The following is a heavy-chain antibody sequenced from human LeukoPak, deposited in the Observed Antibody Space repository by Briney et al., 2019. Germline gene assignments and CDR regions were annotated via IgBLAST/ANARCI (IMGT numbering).Heavy chain of an antibody. CDR3: ASGPPYGYYY. Sequence: SETLSLTCAVYGGSFSGYYWSWIRQPPGKGLEWIGEINHSGSTNYNPSLKSRVTISVDTSKNQFSLKLSSVTAADTAVYYCASGPPYGYYYWGQGTLVTVS. CDR2: INHSGST. V-gene: IGHV4-34*01. CDR1: GGSFSGYY. D-gene: IGHD5-18*01. J-gene: IGHJ4*02.